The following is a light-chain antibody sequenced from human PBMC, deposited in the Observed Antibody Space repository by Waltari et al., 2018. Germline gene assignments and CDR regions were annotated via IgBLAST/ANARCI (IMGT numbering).Light chain of an antibody. J-gene: IGKJ4*01. Sequence: IVMTQSRATLSVSPGERPTLPCRASQSVSSTLAWYQQKPGQAPRLLIYGASTRATGIPARFSGSGSGTEFTLTISSLQSEDFAVYYCQQYNNWPPLTFGGGTKVDIK. CDR2: GAS. CDR1: QSVSST. V-gene: IGKV3-15*01. CDR3: QQYNNWPPLT.